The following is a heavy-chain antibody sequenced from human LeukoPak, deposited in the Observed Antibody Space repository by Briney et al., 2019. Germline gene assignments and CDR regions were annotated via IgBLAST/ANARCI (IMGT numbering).Heavy chain of an antibody. Sequence: SETLSLTCTVSGGSISSANYYWSWIRQHPGKGLEWIGYIYYTGSTYYNPSLKSRATISVDTSNNQFSLKLTSVTVADTAVYYCARAASRIGGRFDPWGQGTLVTVSS. CDR2: IYYTGST. J-gene: IGHJ5*02. CDR1: GGSISSANYY. V-gene: IGHV4-31*03. CDR3: ARAASRIGGRFDP. D-gene: IGHD2-15*01.